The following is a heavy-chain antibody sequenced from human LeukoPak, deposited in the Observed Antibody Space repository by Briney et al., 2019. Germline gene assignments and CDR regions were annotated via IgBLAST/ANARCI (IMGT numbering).Heavy chain of an antibody. D-gene: IGHD3-22*01. CDR3: ARAVRGRYYDSSGYHFDY. J-gene: IGHJ4*02. CDR1: GGSISSGGYS. CDR2: IYHSGST. V-gene: IGHV4-30-2*01. Sequence: SQTLSLTCAVSGGSISSGGYSWSWLRQPPGKGLEWIGYIYHSGSTYYNPSLKSRVTISVDRSKNQFSLKLSSVTAADTAVYYCARAVRGRYYDSSGYHFDYWGQGTLVTVSS.